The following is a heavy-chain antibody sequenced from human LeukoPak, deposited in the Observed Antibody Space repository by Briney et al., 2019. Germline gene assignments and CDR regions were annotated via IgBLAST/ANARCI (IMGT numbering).Heavy chain of an antibody. CDR1: GFTFSSYA. J-gene: IGHJ4*02. CDR3: AKDPFDY. V-gene: IGHV3-23*01. CDR2: ISGSGGST. Sequence: GGSLRLSCAASGFTFSSYAMSWVRQARGKGLEWVSAISGSGGSTYYADSVKGRFTIPRDNSKNSLYLQMNSLRTEDTALYYCAKDPFDYWGQGTLVTVSS.